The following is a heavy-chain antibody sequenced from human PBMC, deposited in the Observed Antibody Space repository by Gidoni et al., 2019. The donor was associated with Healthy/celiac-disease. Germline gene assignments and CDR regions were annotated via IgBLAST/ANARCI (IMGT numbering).Heavy chain of an antibody. CDR1: GGSISSGGYY. V-gene: IGHV4-31*03. D-gene: IGHD6-6*01. J-gene: IGHJ4*02. CDR3: ARGQQEQLVRIFDY. Sequence: QVQLQESGPGLVKPSQTLSLTCTVSGGSISSGGYYWSWVRQHPGKGLEWIGYIYYSGSTYYNPSLKSRVTISVDTSKNQFSLKLSSVTAADTAVYYCARGQQEQLVRIFDYWGQGTLVTVSS. CDR2: IYYSGST.